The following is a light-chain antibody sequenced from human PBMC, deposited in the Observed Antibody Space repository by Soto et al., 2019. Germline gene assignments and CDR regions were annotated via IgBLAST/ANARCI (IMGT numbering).Light chain of an antibody. CDR1: SSDVGGYNY. CDR3: SSSTATRTYV. J-gene: IGLJ1*01. V-gene: IGLV2-14*01. CDR2: GVT. Sequence: QSLLSEPPAVSVSPEHSFTISCTVTSSDVGGYNYVSWYQQLPGEAPKLIIYGVTDRPSGVSNRFSGSKSGNTASLTVSGLQAEEEGDYYCSSSTATRTYVFGTGTKVTVL.